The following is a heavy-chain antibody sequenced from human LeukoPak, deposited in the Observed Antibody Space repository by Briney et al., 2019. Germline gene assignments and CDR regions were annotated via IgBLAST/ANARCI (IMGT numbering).Heavy chain of an antibody. D-gene: IGHD3-10*01. Sequence: GGSLRLSCAASGFTFDDYAVHWVRQAPGKGLEWVSSINSRSDKIFYADSVKGRFTISRDNAKNSLYLQMNSLRAEDTAVYYCARDVMVRNWFDPWGQGTLVTVS. CDR2: INSRSDKI. J-gene: IGHJ5*02. CDR1: GFTFDDYA. CDR3: ARDVMVRNWFDP. V-gene: IGHV3-21*01.